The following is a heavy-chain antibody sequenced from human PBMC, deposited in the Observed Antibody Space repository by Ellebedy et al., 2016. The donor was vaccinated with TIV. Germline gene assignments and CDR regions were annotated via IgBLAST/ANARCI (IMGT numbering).Heavy chain of an antibody. Sequence: GESLKISCAASGFTFNSYAMHWVRQAPGQGLEWMAWINPNNGDTAFAQSLQGRVTMTTDTSISTAYMELSSLTSDDTAVYYCVRNLTKPLKGDYWGQGTLVTVSS. CDR2: INPNNGDT. CDR1: GFTFNSYA. CDR3: VRNLTKPLKGDY. J-gene: IGHJ4*02. V-gene: IGHV1-2*02. D-gene: IGHD1-14*01.